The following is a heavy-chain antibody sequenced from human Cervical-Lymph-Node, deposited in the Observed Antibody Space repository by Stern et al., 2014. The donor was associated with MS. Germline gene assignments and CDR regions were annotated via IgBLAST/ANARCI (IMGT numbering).Heavy chain of an antibody. CDR2: ISSSSSYI. CDR3: ARVNSEPIVVGLDY. J-gene: IGHJ4*02. Sequence: EDQLVESGGGLVKPGGSLRLSCAASGFTFSSYSMNWVRQAPGKGLEWVSSISSSSSYIYYTDSVKGRFTISRDNAKNSLYLQMNSLRAEDTAVYYCARVNSEPIVVGLDYWGQGTLVTVSS. CDR1: GFTFSSYS. D-gene: IGHD2-2*01. V-gene: IGHV3-21*01.